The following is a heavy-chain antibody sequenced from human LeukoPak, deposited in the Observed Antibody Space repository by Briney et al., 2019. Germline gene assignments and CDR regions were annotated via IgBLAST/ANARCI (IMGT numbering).Heavy chain of an antibody. V-gene: IGHV3-21*01. CDR1: GFTFSSYS. J-gene: IGHJ4*02. CDR2: ISSSSSYI. D-gene: IGHD3-3*01. Sequence: GGSLRLSCAASGFTFSSYSMNWVRQAPGKGLEWVSSISSSSSYIYYADSVKGRFTISRDNAKNSLYLQMNSLRAEDTAVYYCARASNDFWSGYYSHWGQGTLVTVSS. CDR3: ARASNDFWSGYYSH.